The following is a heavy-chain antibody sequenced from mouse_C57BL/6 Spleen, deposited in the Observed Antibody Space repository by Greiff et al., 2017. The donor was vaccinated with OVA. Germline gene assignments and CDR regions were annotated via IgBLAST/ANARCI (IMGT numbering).Heavy chain of an antibody. V-gene: IGHV1-69*01. CDR2: LDPSDSYT. CDR1: GYTFTSYW. J-gene: IGHJ4*01. CDR3: ARGDPNYAMDY. Sequence: QVQLQQPGAELVMPGASVKLSCKASGYTFTSYWMHWVKQRPGQGLEWIGELDPSDSYTNYNQKFKGKSTLTVDKSSSTAYMQLSSLTSEDSAVYYCARGDPNYAMDYWGQGTSVTVSS. D-gene: IGHD3-3*01.